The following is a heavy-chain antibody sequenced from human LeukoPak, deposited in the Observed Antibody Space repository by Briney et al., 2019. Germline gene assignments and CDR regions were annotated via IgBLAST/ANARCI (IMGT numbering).Heavy chain of an antibody. D-gene: IGHD5-12*01. V-gene: IGHV1-8*02. J-gene: IGHJ5*02. Sequence: ASVKVSCKASGYTFTSYGISWVRQATGQGLEWMGWMNPNSGNTGYAQKFQGRVTMTRNTSINTAYMELSSLRSEDTAVYYCARAAVATRRGSWFDPWGQGTLVTVSS. CDR2: MNPNSGNT. CDR3: ARAAVATRRGSWFDP. CDR1: GYTFTSYG.